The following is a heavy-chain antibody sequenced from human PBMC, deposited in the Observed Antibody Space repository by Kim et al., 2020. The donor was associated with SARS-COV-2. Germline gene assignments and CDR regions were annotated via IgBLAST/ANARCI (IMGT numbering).Heavy chain of an antibody. V-gene: IGHV3-74*01. CDR3: TKDLRGHGAFDF. J-gene: IGHJ3*01. CDR1: GFTFSSDW. Sequence: GGSLRLSCAASGFTFSSDWMHWVRQAPGKGLVWVSGINSDGTGTYYADSVKGRLTISRDNAKNTLSLQMNSLRVEDTAIYYCTKDLRGHGAFDFWGQGTMVTVSS. CDR2: INSDGTGT.